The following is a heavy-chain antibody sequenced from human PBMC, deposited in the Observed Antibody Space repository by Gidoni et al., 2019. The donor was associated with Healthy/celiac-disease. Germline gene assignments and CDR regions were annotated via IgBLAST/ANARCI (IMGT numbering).Heavy chain of an antibody. CDR2: ISGSGGST. J-gene: IGHJ6*02. V-gene: IGHV3-23*01. D-gene: IGHD6-19*01. CDR1: GFTFSSYA. Sequence: EVQLLESGGGLVQPGGSLRLSCAASGFTFSSYAMSWVRQAPGKGLEWVSAISGSGGSTYYADSVKGRFTISRDNSKNTLYLQMNSLRAEDTAVYYCAKDSSVNYYYYYGMDVWGQGTTVTVSS. CDR3: AKDSSVNYYYYYGMDV.